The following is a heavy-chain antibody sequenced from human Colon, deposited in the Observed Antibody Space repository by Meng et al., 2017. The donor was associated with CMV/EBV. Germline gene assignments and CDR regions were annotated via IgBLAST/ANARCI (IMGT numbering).Heavy chain of an antibody. D-gene: IGHD6-6*01. J-gene: IGHJ5*02. V-gene: IGHV5-51*01. CDR2: IYPGDSDT. CDR1: GYSFTSYW. CDR3: ARFEGYSSSTWRTGGGWFDP. Sequence: GESLKISCKGSGYSFTSYWIGWVRQMPGKGLEWMGIIYPGDSDTRYSPSFQGQVTISADKSISTAYLQWSSLKASDTAMYYCARFEGYSSSTWRTGGGWFDPWGQGTLVTVSS.